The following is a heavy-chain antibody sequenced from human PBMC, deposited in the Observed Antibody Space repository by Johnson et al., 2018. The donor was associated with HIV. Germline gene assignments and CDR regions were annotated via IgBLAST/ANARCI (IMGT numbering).Heavy chain of an antibody. D-gene: IGHD6-13*01. CDR2: ISYDGRDA. Sequence: QVQLVESGGGVVQPGTSLRLSCTASGFAFSSYALHWVRQAPGKGLEWVAVISYDGRDAYYADSVKGRFTSSRDNSKNTLYLHMNSLRAEDTAVYYCARDALQQLVPRGAFNLWGQGTMVTVSS. CDR3: ARDALQQLVPRGAFNL. J-gene: IGHJ3*01. CDR1: GFAFSSYA. V-gene: IGHV3-30*04.